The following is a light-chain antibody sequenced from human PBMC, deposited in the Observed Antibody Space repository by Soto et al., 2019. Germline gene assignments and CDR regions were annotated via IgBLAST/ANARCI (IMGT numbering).Light chain of an antibody. Sequence: EIVLTQSPGTLSLSPGERATLSCRASQSVTNNIAWYQQKPGQTPRLLIYGASTRATGIPARFSGSGSGTEFALTISSLQSEDFAVYYCQQYHRWPPLTFGPGTKVDIK. V-gene: IGKV3-15*01. CDR2: GAS. CDR3: QQYHRWPPLT. J-gene: IGKJ3*01. CDR1: QSVTNN.